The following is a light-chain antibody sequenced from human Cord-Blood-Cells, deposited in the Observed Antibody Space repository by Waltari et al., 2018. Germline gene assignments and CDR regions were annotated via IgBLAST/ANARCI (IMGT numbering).Light chain of an antibody. Sequence: SALTQPASVSGSPGQSITISCTGTSSDVGGYNSVSWYQQHPGKAPKLMIYDVSNRPSGVSNRFSGSKSGNTASLTISGLQAEDEADYYCSSYTSSSTLVVFGGGTKLTVL. V-gene: IGLV2-14*01. CDR2: DVS. J-gene: IGLJ2*01. CDR3: SSYTSSSTLVV. CDR1: SSDVGGYNS.